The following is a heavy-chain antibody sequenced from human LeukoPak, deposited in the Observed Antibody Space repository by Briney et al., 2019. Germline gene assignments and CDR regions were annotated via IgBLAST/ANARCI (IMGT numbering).Heavy chain of an antibody. CDR3: VRGGPEWDHPEGNWFGP. V-gene: IGHV3-21*01. J-gene: IGHJ5*02. CDR1: RFNFSRHA. Sequence: PGGSLRLSCVASRFNFSRHAMSWVRQAPGRGLEWVSSISSGSLFRYHTDSMKGRISISRDDAQNSLYLQMNSLRAEDTALYYCVRGGPEWDHPEGNWFGPWGQGTLVTVSS. CDR2: ISSGSLFR. D-gene: IGHD1-26*01.